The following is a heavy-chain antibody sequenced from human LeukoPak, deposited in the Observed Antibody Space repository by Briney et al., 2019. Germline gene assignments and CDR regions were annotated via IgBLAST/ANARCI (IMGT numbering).Heavy chain of an antibody. V-gene: IGHV3-7*01. CDR1: GFTFSSYL. CDR3: ARDGAGYSYGPIDY. J-gene: IGHJ4*02. D-gene: IGHD5-18*01. Sequence: GGSLRLSCAASGFTFSSYLMNWVRQAPGKGLEWVAYIKHDGSDKKYVDSVKGRFTISRGNAKNSLYLQMNSLRAEDTAVYYCARDGAGYSYGPIDYWGQGTLVTVSS. CDR2: IKHDGSDK.